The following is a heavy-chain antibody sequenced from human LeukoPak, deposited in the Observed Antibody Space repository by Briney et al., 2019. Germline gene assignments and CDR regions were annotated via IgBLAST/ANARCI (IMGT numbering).Heavy chain of an antibody. J-gene: IGHJ3*02. CDR1: GYTFTSYG. CDR3: ARVGGGNDAFDI. CDR2: IIPVFGTA. V-gene: IGHV1-69*13. Sequence: SVKVSCKASGYTFTSYGISWVRQAPGQGLEWMGGIIPVFGTANYAQKFQGRVTITADESTSTAYMELSSLRSEDTAVYYCARVGGGNDAFDIWGQGTMVTVSS. D-gene: IGHD4-23*01.